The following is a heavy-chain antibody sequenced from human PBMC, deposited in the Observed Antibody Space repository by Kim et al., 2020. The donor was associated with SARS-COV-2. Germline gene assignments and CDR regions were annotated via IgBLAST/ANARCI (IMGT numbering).Heavy chain of an antibody. CDR1: GFTFDDYA. CDR3: AKVGDYYDSSDY. V-gene: IGHV3-9*01. CDR2: ISWNSGSI. J-gene: IGHJ4*02. D-gene: IGHD3-22*01. Sequence: GGSLRLSCAASGFTFDDYAMHWVRQAPGKGLEWVSGISWNSGSIGYADSVKGRFTISRDNAKNSLYLQMNSLSAEDTALYYCAKVGDYYDSSDYWGQGTLVTVSS.